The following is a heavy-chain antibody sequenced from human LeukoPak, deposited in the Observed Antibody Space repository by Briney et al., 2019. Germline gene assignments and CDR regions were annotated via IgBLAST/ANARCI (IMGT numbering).Heavy chain of an antibody. J-gene: IGHJ3*02. CDR3: ARGVLAKYSVAFDI. V-gene: IGHV3-30*03. Sequence: GRSLRLSCSASGFIFSSYVMHWVRQAPGKGLEWVALIPSDESNTYYEDSVEGRFTISRDNSENALFLQMDYLTTEDTAVYYCARGVLAKYSVAFDIWGQGTTVIVSS. CDR1: GFIFSSYV. D-gene: IGHD2-21*01. CDR2: IPSDESNT.